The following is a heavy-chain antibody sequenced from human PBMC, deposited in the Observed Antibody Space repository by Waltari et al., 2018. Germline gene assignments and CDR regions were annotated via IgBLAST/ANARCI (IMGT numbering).Heavy chain of an antibody. J-gene: IGHJ4*02. CDR2: ISGDSRFI. V-gene: IGHV3-21*01. CDR1: GFTFSGYS. D-gene: IGHD3-16*01. Sequence: EVQLVESGGGLVKPGGPLGLSCEASGFTFSGYSMNWVRQAPGKGLEWVSSISGDSRFIYYADSVNGRFTISSDDAKNSLYLQMNSLRVEDTAVYYCARDRRGYFDYWGPGTLVSVSS. CDR3: ARDRRGYFDY.